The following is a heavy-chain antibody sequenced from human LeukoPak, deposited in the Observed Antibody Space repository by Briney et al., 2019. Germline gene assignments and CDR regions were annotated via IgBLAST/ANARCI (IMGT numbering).Heavy chain of an antibody. CDR1: GGTFSSYA. J-gene: IGHJ4*02. Sequence: ASVKVSCKASGGTFSSYAISWVRQAPGQGLEWMGRIIPIFGTANYAQKFQGRVTITTDESTSTAYMELSSLRSEDTAVYYCARTTVTTSAADYWGQGTLVTVSS. V-gene: IGHV1-69*05. CDR2: IIPIFGTA. CDR3: ARTTVTTSAADY. D-gene: IGHD4-17*01.